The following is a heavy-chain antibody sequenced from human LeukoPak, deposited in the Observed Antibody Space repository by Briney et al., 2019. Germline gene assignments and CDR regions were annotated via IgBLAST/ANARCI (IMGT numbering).Heavy chain of an antibody. V-gene: IGHV3-13*01. CDR2: IGTGGDT. CDR3: TRGSPHGFDY. CDR1: EFTFSSYD. J-gene: IGHJ4*02. Sequence: GGSLRLSCAASEFTFSSYDFHWVRQGSGKGLEWVSSIGTGGDTFYLASVKGRFTISRDNAKDSLYLQMKNLRVEDTALYYCTRGSPHGFDYWGQGTLVTVSS.